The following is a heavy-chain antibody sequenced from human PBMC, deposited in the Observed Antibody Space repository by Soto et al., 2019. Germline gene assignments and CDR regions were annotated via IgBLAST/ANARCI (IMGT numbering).Heavy chain of an antibody. J-gene: IGHJ4*02. V-gene: IGHV3-48*02. CDR1: GFTFSSYS. D-gene: IGHD3-22*01. CDR2: ISSSSSTI. Sequence: GGSLRLSCAASGFTFSSYSMNWVRQAPGKGLEWVSYISSSSSTIYYADSVKGRFTISRDNAKNSLYLQMNSLRDEDTAVYYCARDRLYYYDSSGYPTRTDYWGQGTLVTVSS. CDR3: ARDRLYYYDSSGYPTRTDY.